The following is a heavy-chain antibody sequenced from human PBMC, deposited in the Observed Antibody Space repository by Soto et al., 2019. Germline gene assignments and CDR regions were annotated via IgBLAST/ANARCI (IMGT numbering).Heavy chain of an antibody. D-gene: IGHD2-15*01. Sequence: SVKFSCKASGYIFTCHYINWERQAPGQGLEYMGWINPNSGGTNYAQKFQGRVTITTDMSITTAYMEMSRLTSDDTAVYYCARPFCGSGSCHNWLDLWGQGNQVTVSS. CDR1: GYIFTCHY. CDR3: ARPFCGSGSCHNWLDL. V-gene: IGHV1-2*02. CDR2: INPNSGGT. J-gene: IGHJ5*01.